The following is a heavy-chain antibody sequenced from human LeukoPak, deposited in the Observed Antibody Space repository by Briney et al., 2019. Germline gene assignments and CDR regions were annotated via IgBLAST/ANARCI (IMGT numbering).Heavy chain of an antibody. CDR1: GFIFCSYG. CDR3: AKHDSSSDF. D-gene: IGHD3-22*01. J-gene: IGHJ4*02. CDR2: IRSDGNDK. Sequence: AGGSLRLSCAASGFIFCSYGVHWGRQPPGKGLEWVAFIRSDGNDKYYTASVKGRFTIFRDNSKNTLYLQMNSLRPEDTAVYYCAKHDSSSDFWGQGSLATVSP. V-gene: IGHV3-30*02.